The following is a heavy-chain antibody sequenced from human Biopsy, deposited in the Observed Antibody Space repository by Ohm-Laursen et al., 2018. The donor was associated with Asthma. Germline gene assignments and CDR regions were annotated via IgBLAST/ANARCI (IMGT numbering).Heavy chain of an antibody. CDR3: ARKAGSCMSRTCYSLDF. V-gene: IGHV1-69*01. D-gene: IGHD2-15*01. Sequence: SSVKVSCKSLGGTFNTYVIGWVRQAPGQGLEWLGGINFVFGTTTYPQKFQDRVTITADDSTSTVYMELSSLRSEDTAVYYCARKAGSCMSRTCYSLDFWGQGTLVTVSS. J-gene: IGHJ4*02. CDR2: INFVFGTT. CDR1: GGTFNTYV.